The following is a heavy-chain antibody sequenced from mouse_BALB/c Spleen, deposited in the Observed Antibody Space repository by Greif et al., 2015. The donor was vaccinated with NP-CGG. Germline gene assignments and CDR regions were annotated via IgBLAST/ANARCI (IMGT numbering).Heavy chain of an antibody. CDR1: GFTFSDYY. Sequence: EVQRVESGGGLVKPGGSLKLSCAASGFTFSDYYMYWVRQTPEKRLEWVATISDGGSYTYYPDSVKGRFTISRDNAKNNLYLQMSSLKSEDTAMYYCARGDYRYDKAMDYWGQGTSVTVSS. CDR3: ARGDYRYDKAMDY. D-gene: IGHD2-14*01. J-gene: IGHJ4*01. V-gene: IGHV5-4*02. CDR2: ISDGGSYT.